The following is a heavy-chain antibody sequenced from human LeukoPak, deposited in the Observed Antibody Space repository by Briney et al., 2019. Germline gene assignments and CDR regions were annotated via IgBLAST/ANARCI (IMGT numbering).Heavy chain of an antibody. Sequence: HPGGSLRLSCAASGFTFSSYGMHWVRQAPGKGLEWVAFIRYDGSNKYYADSVKGRFTISRDNSKNTLYLQMNSLRAEDTAVYYCAGEPGIAVAGTMAIASEVDYWGQGTLVTVSS. CDR3: AGEPGIAVAGTMAIASEVDY. CDR2: IRYDGSNK. J-gene: IGHJ4*02. D-gene: IGHD6-19*01. V-gene: IGHV3-30*02. CDR1: GFTFSSYG.